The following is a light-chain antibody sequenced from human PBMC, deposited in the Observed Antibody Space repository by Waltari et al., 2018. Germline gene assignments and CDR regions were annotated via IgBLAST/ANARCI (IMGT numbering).Light chain of an antibody. CDR1: SRDVGDYNY. Sequence: QPALTQPRPVSWSPGQSVPSPCTGTSRDVGDYNYVPWYQQHPGQAPKLLIFDVNKRPPGGPDRFSGSKSGNTASLTISGLQVEDEADYYCCSFSDKFTYVFGTGTEVTVL. CDR3: CSFSDKFTYV. J-gene: IGLJ1*01. V-gene: IGLV2-11*01. CDR2: DVN.